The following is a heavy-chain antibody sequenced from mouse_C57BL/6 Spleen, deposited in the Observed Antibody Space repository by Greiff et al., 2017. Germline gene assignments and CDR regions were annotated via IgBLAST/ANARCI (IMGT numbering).Heavy chain of an antibody. D-gene: IGHD1-1*01. V-gene: IGHV1-26*01. CDR1: GYTFTDYY. CDR3: ARRDYYGFRAMDY. CDR2: INPNNGGT. Sequence: EVKLQQSGPELVKPGASVKISCKASGYTFTDYYMNWVKQSHGKSLEWIGDINPNNGGTSYNQKFKDKATLTVDKSSSTAYMELRSLTSEDSAVYYCARRDYYGFRAMDYWGQGTSVTVSS. J-gene: IGHJ4*01.